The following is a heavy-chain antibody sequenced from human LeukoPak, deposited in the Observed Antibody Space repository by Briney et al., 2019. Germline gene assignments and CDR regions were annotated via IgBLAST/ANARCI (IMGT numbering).Heavy chain of an antibody. CDR1: GFTFSSYG. J-gene: IGHJ4*02. D-gene: IGHD2-15*01. V-gene: IGHV3-30*03. CDR3: AREGLGCSGGSCYYTAGFDY. Sequence: GGSLRLSCAASGFTFSSYGMHWVRQAPGKGLEWVAVISYDGSNKYYADSVKGRFTISRDNSKNTLYLQMNSLRAEDTAVYYCAREGLGCSGGSCYYTAGFDYWGQGTLVTVSS. CDR2: ISYDGSNK.